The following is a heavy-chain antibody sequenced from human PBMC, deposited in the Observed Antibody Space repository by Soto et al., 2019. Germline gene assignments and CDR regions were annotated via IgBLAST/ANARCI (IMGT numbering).Heavy chain of an antibody. J-gene: IGHJ6*04. CDR1: GFTFSDHY. Sequence: EVQLVESGGGLVQPEGSLRLSCAASGFTFSDHYMDWVRQAPGKGLEWVGRIKNKANSYTTEYAAPVKGRFIISRDDSKNTLFLQMNGLRVADTAVYYRTRDDVPCSSGSCYGVPMDVWGKGPTVTVSA. V-gene: IGHV3-72*01. CDR2: IKNKANSYTT. D-gene: IGHD2-15*01. CDR3: TRDDVPCSSGSCYGVPMDV.